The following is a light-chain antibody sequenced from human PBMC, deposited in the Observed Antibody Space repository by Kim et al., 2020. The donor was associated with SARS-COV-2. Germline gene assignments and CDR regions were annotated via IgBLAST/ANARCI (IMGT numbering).Light chain of an antibody. CDR2: SNN. Sequence: AVEQTVRTTCRGDSRRSYSASWYQQTRGQAPLLVIYSNNNRPAGTPGLFSGSSSGNTASLTIAGAEAEDEADYCCNSRDSRSNHWVFGGGTQVTVL. V-gene: IGLV3-19*01. CDR3: NSRDSRSNHWV. J-gene: IGLJ3*02. CDR1: SRRSYS.